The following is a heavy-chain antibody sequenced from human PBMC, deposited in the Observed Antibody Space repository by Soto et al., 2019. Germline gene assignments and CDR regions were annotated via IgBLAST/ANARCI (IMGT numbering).Heavy chain of an antibody. Sequence: SEILSLTCTVSGGSISSGGCYWSWIRQPPGKGLEWIGYIYYSGSTYYNPSLKSRVTISVDTSKNQFSLKLSSVTAADTAVYYCARTPGVAFGSWFDPWGQGTLVTVSS. J-gene: IGHJ5*02. CDR2: IYYSGST. CDR1: GGSISSGGCY. D-gene: IGHD3-3*01. CDR3: ARTPGVAFGSWFDP. V-gene: IGHV4-30-4*01.